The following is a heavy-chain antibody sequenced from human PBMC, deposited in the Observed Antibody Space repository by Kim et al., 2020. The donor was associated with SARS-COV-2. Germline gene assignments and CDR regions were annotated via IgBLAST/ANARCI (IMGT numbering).Heavy chain of an antibody. J-gene: IGHJ3*02. Sequence: SETLSLTCTVSGGSISSGGYYWSWIRQHPGKGLEWIGYIYYSGSTYYNPSLKSRVTISVDTSKNQFSLKLSSVTAADTAVYYCARGFFAVVVAANDAFDIWGQGTMVTVSS. CDR3: ARGFFAVVVAANDAFDI. CDR2: IYYSGST. V-gene: IGHV4-31*03. D-gene: IGHD2-15*01. CDR1: GGSISSGGYY.